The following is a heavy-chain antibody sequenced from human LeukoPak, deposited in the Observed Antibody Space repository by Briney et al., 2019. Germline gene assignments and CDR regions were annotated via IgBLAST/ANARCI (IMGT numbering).Heavy chain of an antibody. CDR1: GFTFSSYS. CDR3: ARWPYGAGYYFDY. Sequence: GGSLRLSCAASGFTFSSYSMNWVRQAPGKGLEWVSYISSSSSTIYYADSVKGRFTISRDNAKNSLYLQMNSLRAEDTAVYYCARWPYGAGYYFDYCGQGTLVTVSS. V-gene: IGHV3-48*01. D-gene: IGHD3-10*01. J-gene: IGHJ4*02. CDR2: ISSSSSTI.